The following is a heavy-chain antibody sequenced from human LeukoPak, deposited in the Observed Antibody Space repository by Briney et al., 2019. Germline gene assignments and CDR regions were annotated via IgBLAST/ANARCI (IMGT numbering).Heavy chain of an antibody. CDR1: GFIFETYW. V-gene: IGHV3-7*03. CDR2: VKHDGSEE. CDR3: ARKAAGWGVLDH. Sequence: PGGSLRLSCAASGFIFETYWMNWVRQVPGKGLEWVANVKHDGSEEYYVESVKGRFIISRDNANKLLYLQMNTLRAEDTAIYYCARKAAGWGVLDHWGQGILVTVSS. J-gene: IGHJ4*02. D-gene: IGHD3-10*01.